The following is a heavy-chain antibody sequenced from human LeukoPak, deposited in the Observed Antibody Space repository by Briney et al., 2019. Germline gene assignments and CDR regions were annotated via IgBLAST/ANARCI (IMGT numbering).Heavy chain of an antibody. D-gene: IGHD2-15*01. CDR2: IYYSGST. Sequence: SETLSLTCTVSGGSISSYYWSWIRQPPGKGLEWIGYIYYSGSTNYNPSLKSRVTISVDTSKNQFSLKLSSVTAADTAVYYCARWVDYYYGMDVWGQGTTVTVSS. J-gene: IGHJ6*02. CDR1: GGSISSYY. V-gene: IGHV4-59*01. CDR3: ARWVDYYYGMDV.